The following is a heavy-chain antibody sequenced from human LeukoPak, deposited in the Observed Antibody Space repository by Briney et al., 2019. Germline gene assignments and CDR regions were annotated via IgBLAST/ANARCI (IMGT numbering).Heavy chain of an antibody. CDR3: AKVPRGGGSYFDH. Sequence: SGGSLRLSCAASGFTFSSYGMHWVRQAPGKGLKWVAFIRYDGSNKYYADSVKGRFTISRDNSKNTLYLQMNSLRAEDTAVYYCAKVPRGGGSYFDHWGQGTLVTVFS. CDR1: GFTFSSYG. CDR2: IRYDGSNK. D-gene: IGHD1-26*01. J-gene: IGHJ4*02. V-gene: IGHV3-30*02.